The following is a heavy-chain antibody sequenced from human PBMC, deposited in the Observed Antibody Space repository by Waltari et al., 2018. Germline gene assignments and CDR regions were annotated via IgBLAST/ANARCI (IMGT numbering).Heavy chain of an antibody. Sequence: EVQLVQSGAEAKKPGESLKISCKGSGYSFTSYWIGWVRQMPGKGLEWMGIIYPGDSDTRYSPSFQGQVTISADKSISTAYLQWSSLKASDTAMYYCARHTGYSSSSYYYYYMDVWGKGTTVTVSS. J-gene: IGHJ6*03. D-gene: IGHD6-6*01. V-gene: IGHV5-51*01. CDR2: IYPGDSDT. CDR1: GYSFTSYW. CDR3: ARHTGYSSSSYYYYYMDV.